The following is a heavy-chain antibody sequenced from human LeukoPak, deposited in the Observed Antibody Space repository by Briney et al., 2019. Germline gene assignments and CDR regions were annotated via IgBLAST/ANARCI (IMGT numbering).Heavy chain of an antibody. Sequence: GGSLRLSCAASGFTFDDYGMSWVRQAPGKGLEWVSGINWNGGSTGYADPVKGRFTISRDNAKNSLYLQMNSLRAEDTALYYCARLMYYYYYMDVWGKGTTVTISS. J-gene: IGHJ6*03. CDR3: ARLMYYYYYMDV. V-gene: IGHV3-20*04. CDR1: GFTFDDYG. CDR2: INWNGGST.